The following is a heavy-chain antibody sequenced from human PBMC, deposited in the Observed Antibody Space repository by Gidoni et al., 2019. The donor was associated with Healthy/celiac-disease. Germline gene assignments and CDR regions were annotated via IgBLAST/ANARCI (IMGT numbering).Heavy chain of an antibody. CDR2: IYYSGST. CDR3: AREGPGFRKPVDV. Sequence: QVQLQESGPGLVKPSQTLSLTCPVSGGSISSGGYYWSWIRQHPGKGLEWIGYIYYSGSTYYNPSLKSRVTISVDTSKNQFSLKLSSVTAADTAVYYCAREGPGFRKPVDVWGQGTTVTVSS. D-gene: IGHD3-10*01. J-gene: IGHJ6*02. V-gene: IGHV4-31*03. CDR1: GGSISSGGYY.